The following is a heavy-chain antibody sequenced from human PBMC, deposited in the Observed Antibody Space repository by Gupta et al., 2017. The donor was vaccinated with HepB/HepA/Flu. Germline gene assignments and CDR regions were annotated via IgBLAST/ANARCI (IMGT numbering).Heavy chain of an antibody. CDR2: ISWNSGSI. D-gene: IGHD6-13*01. Sequence: EVQLVESGGGLVQPGRSLRLSCAASGFTFDDYAMHWVRQAPGKGLEWVSGISWNSGSIGYADSVKGRFTISRDNAKNSLYLQMNSLRAEDTALYYCAKVMGGSSWYYFDYWGQGTLVTVSS. CDR1: GFTFDDYA. J-gene: IGHJ4*02. V-gene: IGHV3-9*01. CDR3: AKVMGGSSWYYFDY.